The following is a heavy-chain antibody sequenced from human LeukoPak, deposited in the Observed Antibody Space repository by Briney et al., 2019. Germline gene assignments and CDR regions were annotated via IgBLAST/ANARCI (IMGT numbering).Heavy chain of an antibody. CDR3: ASRIGY. V-gene: IGHV3-33*01. Sequence: PGTSLRLSCAASGFTFSSYGMNWVRQAPGKGLEWVAVIWDDGSKEYYADSVKGRFTISRDNSKNTLYLQMNSLRGEDTAVYYCASRIGYWGQGTLVIVSS. J-gene: IGHJ4*02. D-gene: IGHD3-10*01. CDR1: GFTFSSYG. CDR2: IWDDGSKE.